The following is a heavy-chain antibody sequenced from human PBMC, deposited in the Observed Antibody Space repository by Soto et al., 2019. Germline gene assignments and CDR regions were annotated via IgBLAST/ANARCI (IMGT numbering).Heavy chain of an antibody. CDR3: ARGGVSTRTFDY. V-gene: IGHV5-51*01. Sequence: PGESLKISCQGSVHNFAGCWISWLRKMPGKGLELMGIIYPSDSDTRYRPSFQGQVTISADKSISSAYLQWSSLRASDTAMYYCARGGVSTRTFDYWGQGTPVTVS. CDR1: VHNFAGCW. D-gene: IGHD3-3*01. CDR2: IYPSDSDT. J-gene: IGHJ4*02.